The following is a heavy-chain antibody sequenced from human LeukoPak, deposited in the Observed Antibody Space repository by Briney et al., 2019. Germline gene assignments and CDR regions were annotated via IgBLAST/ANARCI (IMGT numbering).Heavy chain of an antibody. CDR2: FDPEDGET. CDR1: GYTLTELS. J-gene: IGHJ4*02. V-gene: IGHV1-24*01. D-gene: IGHD6-13*01. Sequence: ASVKVSCKVSGYTLTELSMHWVRQAPGKGLEWMRGFDPEDGETIYAQKFQGRVTMTEDTSTDTAYMELSSLRSEDTAVYYCATASSSWYYYFDYWGQGTLVTVSS. CDR3: ATASSSWYYYFDY.